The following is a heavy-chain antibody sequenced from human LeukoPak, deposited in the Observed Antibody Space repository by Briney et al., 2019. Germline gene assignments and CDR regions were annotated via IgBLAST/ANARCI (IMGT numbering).Heavy chain of an antibody. D-gene: IGHD3-3*01. CDR2: IYTSGST. V-gene: IGHV4-61*02. CDR3: ARDSGYYDFWSGVADY. J-gene: IGHJ4*02. Sequence: SETLSLTCTVSGGSISSGSYYWSWIRQPAGKGLVWIGRIYTSGSTNYNPSLKSRVTISVDTSKNQFSLKLSSVTAADTAVYYCARDSGYYDFWSGVADYWGQGTLVTVSS. CDR1: GGSISSGSYY.